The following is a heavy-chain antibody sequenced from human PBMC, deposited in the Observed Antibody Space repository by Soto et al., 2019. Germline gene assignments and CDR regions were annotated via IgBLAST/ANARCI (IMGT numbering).Heavy chain of an antibody. CDR2: IYYSGST. CDR3: ARRARGSSSFYYYYYMDV. CDR1: GGSISSYF. D-gene: IGHD6-6*01. J-gene: IGHJ6*03. V-gene: IGHV4-59*08. Sequence: SETLSLTSTGSGGSISSYFWSWIRQSPGKGLEWIGYIYYSGSTDYNASLKSRVTMSVDTSKNEFSLKLSSVTAADTAVYYCARRARGSSSFYYYYYMDVWGKGTTVTVSS.